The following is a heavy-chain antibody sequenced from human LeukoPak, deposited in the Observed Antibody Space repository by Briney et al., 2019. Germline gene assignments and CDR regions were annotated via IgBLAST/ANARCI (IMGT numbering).Heavy chain of an antibody. CDR1: GGTFSSYA. Sequence: ASVKVSCKASGGTFSSYAISWVRQAPGQGLEWMGIINPSGGSTSYAQKFQGRVTMTRDTSTSTVYMELSSLRSEDTAVYYCARDEGGIATPHFDYGGQGTLVTVSS. CDR3: ARDEGGIATPHFDY. J-gene: IGHJ4*02. D-gene: IGHD6-13*01. V-gene: IGHV1-46*01. CDR2: INPSGGST.